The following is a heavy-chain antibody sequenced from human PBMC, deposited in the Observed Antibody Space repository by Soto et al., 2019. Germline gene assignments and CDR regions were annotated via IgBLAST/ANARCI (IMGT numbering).Heavy chain of an antibody. CDR1: GYSFSSYW. D-gene: IGHD3-22*01. Sequence: GESLKISCKGSGYSFSSYWIGWVRQMPGKGLEWMGTIYPGDSETTYSPSFQGQVTISADKSIRIAHLQWSSLKASDTGMYYCARLDSSGYHLVDYWGKGTLVTVSS. J-gene: IGHJ4*02. CDR3: ARLDSSGYHLVDY. V-gene: IGHV5-51*01. CDR2: IYPGDSET.